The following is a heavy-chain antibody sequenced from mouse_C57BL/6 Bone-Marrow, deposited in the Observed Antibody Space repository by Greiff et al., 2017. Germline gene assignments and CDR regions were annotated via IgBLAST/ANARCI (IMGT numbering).Heavy chain of an antibody. J-gene: IGHJ4*01. D-gene: IGHD2-12*01. CDR3: ARKEGSYTGAMDY. V-gene: IGHV5-17*01. Sequence: EVMLVESGGGLVKPGGSLKLSCAASGFTFSDYGMHWVRQAPEKGLEWVAYISSGSSTIYYADTVKGRFTISRDNAKNTLFLQMTSLRSEDAAMYYCARKEGSYTGAMDYWGQGTSVTVSS. CDR1: GFTFSDYG. CDR2: ISSGSSTI.